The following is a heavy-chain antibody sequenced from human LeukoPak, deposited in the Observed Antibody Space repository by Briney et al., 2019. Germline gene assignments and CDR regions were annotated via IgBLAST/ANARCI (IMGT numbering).Heavy chain of an antibody. CDR3: ARVSGGSWFENDAFDI. Sequence: SETLSLTCTVSGGSISSYYWSWIRQPPGKGLEWIGYTYYSGSTNYNPSLKSRVTISVDTSKNQFSLKLSSVTAADTAVYYCARVSGGSWFENDAFDIWGQGTMVTVSS. V-gene: IGHV4-59*01. CDR2: TYYSGST. J-gene: IGHJ3*02. CDR1: GGSISSYY. D-gene: IGHD6-13*01.